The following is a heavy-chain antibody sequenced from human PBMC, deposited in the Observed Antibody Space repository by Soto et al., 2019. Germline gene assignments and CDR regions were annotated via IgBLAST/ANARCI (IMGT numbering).Heavy chain of an antibody. CDR1: GGSFSGYY. CDR3: ARGVRRIAASSAEYFQH. J-gene: IGHJ1*01. D-gene: IGHD6-13*01. CDR2: INHSGST. Sequence: SETLSLTCAVYGGSFSGYYWSWIRQPPGKGLEWIGEINHSGSTNYNPSLKSRVTISVDTSKNQFSLKLSSVTAADTAVYYCARGVRRIAASSAEYFQHWGQGTLVTVSS. V-gene: IGHV4-34*01.